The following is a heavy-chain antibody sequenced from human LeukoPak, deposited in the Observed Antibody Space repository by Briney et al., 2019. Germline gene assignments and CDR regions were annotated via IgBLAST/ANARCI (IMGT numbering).Heavy chain of an antibody. CDR2: INSGSSTI. J-gene: IGHJ3*02. Sequence: HAGGSLRLSCAGSGFTFSSYEMNWVRQAPGKGLEWVSYINSGSSTIYYAPSVKGRFTISRDNAKNSLYLQMNSLRAEDTAVYYCARESGDSYDAFDIWGQGTMVTVSS. D-gene: IGHD2-21*02. CDR3: ARESGDSYDAFDI. V-gene: IGHV3-48*03. CDR1: GFTFSSYE.